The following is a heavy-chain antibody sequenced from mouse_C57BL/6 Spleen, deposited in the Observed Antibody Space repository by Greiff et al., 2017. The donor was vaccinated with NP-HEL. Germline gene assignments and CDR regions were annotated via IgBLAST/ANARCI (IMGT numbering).Heavy chain of an antibody. Sequence: VQLQQSGAELVKPGASVKLPCKASGYTFTSYFMDWVKQRHGQGLEWIGEINPTHGASIYKQKFKGKSTLTVDKFSSTAYMELSSLTSEDSAVYYCARRLCGRYRYIDCWGQGTTVTVSS. V-gene: IGHV1-18*01. D-gene: IGHD6-5*01. CDR1: GYTFTSYF. CDR3: ARRLCGRYRYIDC. J-gene: IGHJ1*01. CDR2: INPTHGAS.